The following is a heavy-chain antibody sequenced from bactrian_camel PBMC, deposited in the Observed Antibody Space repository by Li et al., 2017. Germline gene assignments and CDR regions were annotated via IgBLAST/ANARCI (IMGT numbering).Heavy chain of an antibody. J-gene: IGHJ4*01. CDR1: GRIPGMAF. CDR3: AAERGLEYLGPYSDAWYKETRYNV. V-gene: IGHV3-3*01. Sequence: HVQLVESGGGSVQAGTSLTLSCTALGRIPGMAFMAWFRQAPGKEREAVAGISTLDGTSYYSDSVKDRFTLVHYGRNKTLYLEMNSLKPEDTAMYHCAAERGLEYLGPYSDAWYKETRYNVWGQGTQVTVS. CDR2: ISTLDGTS. D-gene: IGHD6*01.